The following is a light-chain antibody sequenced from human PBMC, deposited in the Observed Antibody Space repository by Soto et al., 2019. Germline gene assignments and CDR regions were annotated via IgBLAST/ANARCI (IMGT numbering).Light chain of an antibody. CDR2: GNS. J-gene: IGLJ7*01. CDR3: QSYESSLRGSTV. CDR1: SSNIGAGYD. V-gene: IGLV1-40*01. Sequence: QSVLTQPPSVSGAPGQRVTISCTGSSSNIGAGYDVHWYQQLPGTAPKLLIYGNSNRPSGVPDRFSGSKSGTSASLAITGLQAEDEADYCCQSYESSLRGSTVFGGGTQLTVL.